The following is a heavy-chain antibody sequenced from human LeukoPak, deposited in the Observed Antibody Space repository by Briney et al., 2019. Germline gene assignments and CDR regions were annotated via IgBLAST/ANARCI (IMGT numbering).Heavy chain of an antibody. V-gene: IGHV3-7*03. CDR1: GFALSSHW. Sequence: GALRLSCAASGFALSSHWMTWVRQVPGRGPEWVANVNRDGGETYYLDSVKGRFTISKDNAKNSLYLQMNSLRAKDTALYHCARNNGMDVWGQGTTVIVSS. CDR2: VNRDGGET. CDR3: ARNNGMDV. J-gene: IGHJ6*02.